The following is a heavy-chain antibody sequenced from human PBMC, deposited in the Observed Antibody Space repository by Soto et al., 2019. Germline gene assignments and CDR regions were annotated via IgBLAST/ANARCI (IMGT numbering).Heavy chain of an antibody. CDR3: ARSTDGYNLRFDY. CDR2: IIPIFGTA. D-gene: IGHD5-12*01. Sequence: SVKVSCKASGGTFNSYAISWVRQAPGQGLEWMGGIIPIFGTANYAQKFQGRVTITADESTSTAYMELSSLRPEDTAVYYCARSTDGYNLRFDYWGQGTLVTVSS. J-gene: IGHJ4*02. V-gene: IGHV1-69*13. CDR1: GGTFNSYA.